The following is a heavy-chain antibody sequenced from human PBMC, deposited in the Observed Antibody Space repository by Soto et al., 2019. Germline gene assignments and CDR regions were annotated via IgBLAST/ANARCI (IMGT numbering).Heavy chain of an antibody. CDR1: GFTFSSYA. D-gene: IGHD3-22*01. Sequence: GGSLRLSCAASGFTFSSYAMSWVRQAPGKGLEWVSAISGSGGSTYYADSVKGRFTISRDNSKNTLYLQMNSLRAEDTAVYYCAKDTSTHTYYYDSSGYRARVGAFDIWGQGTMVTVSS. CDR2: ISGSGGST. J-gene: IGHJ3*02. V-gene: IGHV3-23*01. CDR3: AKDTSTHTYYYDSSGYRARVGAFDI.